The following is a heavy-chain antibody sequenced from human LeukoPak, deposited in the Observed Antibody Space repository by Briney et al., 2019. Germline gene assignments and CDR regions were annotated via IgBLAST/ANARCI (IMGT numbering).Heavy chain of an antibody. CDR2: ISSSSSTI. CDR3: ASSVFPDAFDI. V-gene: IGHV3-48*01. D-gene: IGHD3-10*01. Sequence: GGSLRLSCAASGFTFSSYSMNWVRQAPGRGLEWVSYISSSSSTIYYADSVKGRFTISRDNAKNSLYLQMNSLRAEDTAVYYCASSVFPDAFDIWGQGTMVTVSS. J-gene: IGHJ3*02. CDR1: GFTFSSYS.